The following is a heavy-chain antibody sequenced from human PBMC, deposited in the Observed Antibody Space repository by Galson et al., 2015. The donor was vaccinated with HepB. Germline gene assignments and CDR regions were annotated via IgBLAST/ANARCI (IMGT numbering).Heavy chain of an antibody. CDR3: ARQSTGVYGMDV. V-gene: IGHV3-48*03. CDR1: GFTFSSYE. J-gene: IGHJ6*02. D-gene: IGHD4-23*01. CDR2: ISSSGSTI. Sequence: SLRLSCAASGFTFSSYEMNWVRQAPGKGLEWVPYISSSGSTIYYADSVKGRFTISRDNAKNSLYLQMNSLRAEDTAVYYCARQSTGVYGMDVWGQGTTVTVSS.